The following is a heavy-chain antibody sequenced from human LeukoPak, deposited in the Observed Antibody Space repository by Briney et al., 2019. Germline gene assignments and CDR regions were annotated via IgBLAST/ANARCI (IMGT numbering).Heavy chain of an antibody. Sequence: SETLSLTCTVSGGSISSYYWSWIRQPPGKGLEWIGYIYYSGSTNYNPSLKSRVTISVDTSKNQFSLKLSSVTAADTAVYYCASLDYGPRGAFDIWGQGTMVTVS. CDR2: IYYSGST. D-gene: IGHD4-17*01. CDR3: ASLDYGPRGAFDI. CDR1: GGSISSYY. V-gene: IGHV4-59*08. J-gene: IGHJ3*02.